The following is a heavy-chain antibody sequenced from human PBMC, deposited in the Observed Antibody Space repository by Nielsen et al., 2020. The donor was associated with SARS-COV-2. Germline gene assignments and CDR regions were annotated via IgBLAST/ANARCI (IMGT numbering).Heavy chain of an antibody. Sequence: GGSLRLSCAASGFTFSTYAMHWLRQAPGKGLEWVAIISHDGSNNHYADSVKGRFTISRHNSYNTLLLQMNSLRAEDTAVYYCARDRTPYGDYVDYFDYWGQGTLVTVSS. V-gene: IGHV3-30-3*01. CDR1: GFTFSTYA. CDR2: ISHDGSNN. J-gene: IGHJ4*02. CDR3: ARDRTPYGDYVDYFDY. D-gene: IGHD4-17*01.